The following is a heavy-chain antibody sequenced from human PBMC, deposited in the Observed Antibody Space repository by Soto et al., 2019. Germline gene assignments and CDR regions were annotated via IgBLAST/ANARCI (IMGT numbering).Heavy chain of an antibody. Sequence: SETLALTCTVSGGSISSHYWSWIRQPPGKGLEWIGYIYHSGSTYYNPSLKSRVTISVDRSKNQFSLKLSSVTAADRAVYYCAREAYGDYVDYWGQGTLVTVSS. J-gene: IGHJ4*02. CDR3: AREAYGDYVDY. CDR2: IYHSGST. V-gene: IGHV4-59*11. D-gene: IGHD4-17*01. CDR1: GGSISSHY.